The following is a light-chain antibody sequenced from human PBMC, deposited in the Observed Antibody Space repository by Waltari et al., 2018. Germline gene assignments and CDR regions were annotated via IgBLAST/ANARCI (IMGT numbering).Light chain of an antibody. J-gene: IGKJ1*01. V-gene: IGKV3-20*01. Sequence: EIVLTQSPGTLSLSPGERATLSCRASQSVSRYLAWYQQKPGQAPSLLIYGASTRATGIPDRFSGSGSVTDFSLTISRLEPEDFAVYYCQKYVSLPATFGQGTKVEIK. CDR3: QKYVSLPAT. CDR2: GAS. CDR1: QSVSRY.